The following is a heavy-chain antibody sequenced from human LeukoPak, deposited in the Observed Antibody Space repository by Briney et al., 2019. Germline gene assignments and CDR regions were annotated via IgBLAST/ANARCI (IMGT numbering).Heavy chain of an antibody. CDR3: ARVSIDFWSGYHYYYYYYMDV. Sequence: PSETLSLTCTVSGGSISSYYWSWIRQPPGKGLEWIGYIYYSGSTNYNPSLKSRVTISVDTSKNQFSLKLSSVTAADAAVYYCARVSIDFWSGYHYYYYYYMDVWGKGTTVTVSS. CDR1: GGSISSYY. V-gene: IGHV4-59*01. CDR2: IYYSGST. J-gene: IGHJ6*03. D-gene: IGHD3-3*01.